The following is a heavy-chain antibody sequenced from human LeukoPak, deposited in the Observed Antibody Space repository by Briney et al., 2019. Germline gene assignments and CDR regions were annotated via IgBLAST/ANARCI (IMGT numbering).Heavy chain of an antibody. CDR2: TSSSGSTI. Sequence: PGGSLRLSCAASGFTFSSYEMNWVRQAPGKGLEWVSYTSSSGSTIYYADSVKGRFTISRDNAKNSLYLQMNSLRAEDTAVYYCARGPSYYDILTAFPVGPLGMPIWGQGTMVTVSS. CDR1: GFTFSSYE. V-gene: IGHV3-48*03. J-gene: IGHJ3*02. D-gene: IGHD3-9*01. CDR3: ARGPSYYDILTAFPVGPLGMPI.